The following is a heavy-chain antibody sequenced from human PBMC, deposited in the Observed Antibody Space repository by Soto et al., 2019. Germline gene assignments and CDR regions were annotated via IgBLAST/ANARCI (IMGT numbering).Heavy chain of an antibody. D-gene: IGHD5-12*01. Sequence: ESLKISCEGSRYSFTNYWIGWVRQIPGNGLEWTGIIYPGDSDTRYSPSFQGQVTISADKSISTAYLQWSSLKASDTAMYYCARLGEGYAFYYYYAMDVWGQGTTVTVSS. CDR1: RYSFTNYW. J-gene: IGHJ6*02. CDR2: IYPGDSDT. CDR3: ARLGEGYAFYYYYAMDV. V-gene: IGHV5-51*01.